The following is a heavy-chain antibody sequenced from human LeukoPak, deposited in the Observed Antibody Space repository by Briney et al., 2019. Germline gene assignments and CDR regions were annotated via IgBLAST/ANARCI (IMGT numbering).Heavy chain of an antibody. J-gene: IGHJ4*02. D-gene: IGHD3-9*01. Sequence: PSETLSLTCAVYGGSFNGYYWSWIRQPPGKGLEWIGEINHSGSTNYNPSLKSRVTISVDTSKNQFSLKLSSVTAADTAVYYCARGIDRTRAIFWLVIIYLDYWGQGTLVTVSS. CDR2: INHSGST. V-gene: IGHV4-34*01. CDR3: ARGIDRTRAIFWLVIIYLDY. CDR1: GGSFNGYY.